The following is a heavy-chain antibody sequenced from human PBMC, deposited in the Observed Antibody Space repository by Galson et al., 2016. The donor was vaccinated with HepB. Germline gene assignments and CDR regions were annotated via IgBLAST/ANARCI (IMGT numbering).Heavy chain of an antibody. CDR3: AKAATPVFYYHGMDV. Sequence: SLRLSCAASGFTFSSYWMHWVRQAPGKGLVCVSRIKSDGGDTIYADPVKGRFTISRDNAKKTLYLQMNSLRYEDTAVYYCAKAATPVFYYHGMDVWGQGTTVTVSS. CDR2: IKSDGGDT. V-gene: IGHV3-74*01. J-gene: IGHJ6*02. CDR1: GFTFSSYW.